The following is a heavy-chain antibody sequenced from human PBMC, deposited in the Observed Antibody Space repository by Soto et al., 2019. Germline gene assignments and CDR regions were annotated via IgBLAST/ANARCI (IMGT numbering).Heavy chain of an antibody. CDR1: GGTFSSYT. CDR2: IIPILGIA. V-gene: IGHV1-69*08. Sequence: QVQLVQSGAEGKKPGSSVKVSCKASGGTFSSYTIIWVRQAPGQGLEWMGRIIPILGIANYAQKFQGRVTITADKSTSTAYMELSSLRSEDTAVYYCARDPSPNTIFVAWGQGTLVTVSS. CDR3: ARDPSPNTIFVA. J-gene: IGHJ4*02. D-gene: IGHD3-3*01.